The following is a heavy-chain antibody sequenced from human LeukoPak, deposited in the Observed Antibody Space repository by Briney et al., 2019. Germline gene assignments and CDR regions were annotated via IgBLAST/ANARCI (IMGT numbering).Heavy chain of an antibody. CDR2: IYTSGST. CDR3: ARTHREYSSSWEYYYYYYYMDV. J-gene: IGHJ6*03. Sequence: SETLSLTCTVSGGSISSYYWSWIRQPAGKGLEWIGRIYTSGSTNYNPSLKSRVTMSVDTSKNQFSLKLSSVTAADTAVYYCARTHREYSSSWEYYYYYYYMDVWGKGTTVTVSS. V-gene: IGHV4-4*07. CDR1: GGSISSYY. D-gene: IGHD6-13*01.